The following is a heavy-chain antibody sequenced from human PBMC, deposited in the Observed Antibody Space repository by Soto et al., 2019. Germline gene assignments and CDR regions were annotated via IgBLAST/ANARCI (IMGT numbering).Heavy chain of an antibody. J-gene: IGHJ4*02. Sequence: GASVKVSCKASGGTFSSYAISWVRQAPGQGLEWMGGIIPIFGTANYAQKFQGRVTITADESTSTAYMELSSLRSEDTAVYYCARDPHDQGAPVGYWGQGTLVTVSS. CDR3: ARDPHDQGAPVGY. CDR1: GGTFSSYA. CDR2: IIPIFGTA. V-gene: IGHV1-69*13. D-gene: IGHD3-16*01.